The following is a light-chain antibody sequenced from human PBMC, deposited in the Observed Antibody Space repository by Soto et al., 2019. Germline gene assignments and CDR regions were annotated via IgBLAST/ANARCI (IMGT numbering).Light chain of an antibody. Sequence: EIVLTQSPDTLSLSPGERATLSCRASQSVSGYLGWYQQKPGQAPRLLIYLGSKRASGVSDRFSGSGSGTRFTLRISRVEAEDVGFYYCMQAQQIPRTFGQGTKVDIK. J-gene: IGKJ1*01. CDR3: MQAQQIPRT. CDR2: LGS. V-gene: IGKV3-11*01. CDR1: QSVSGY.